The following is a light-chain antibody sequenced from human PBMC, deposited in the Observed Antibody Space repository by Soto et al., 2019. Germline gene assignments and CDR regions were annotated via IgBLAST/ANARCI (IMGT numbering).Light chain of an antibody. V-gene: IGKV1-27*01. CDR2: AAS. J-gene: IGKJ4*01. Sequence: DIQMTQSASSLSASLGDRVTITCRASQGIGVYLAWFQQKPGKVPKLLIYAASALQSGVPSRFSGSGSGTDFTLTISSLQPADFATYYCQKYNSAPLTFGGGTKVEIK. CDR1: QGIGVY. CDR3: QKYNSAPLT.